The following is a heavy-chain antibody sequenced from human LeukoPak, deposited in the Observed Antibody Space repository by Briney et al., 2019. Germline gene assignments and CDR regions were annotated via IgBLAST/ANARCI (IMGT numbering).Heavy chain of an antibody. CDR1: AYTFTSYG. J-gene: IGHJ4*02. V-gene: IGHV1-18*01. CDR3: ARGSSDYYYFDS. CDR2: ISAYNGDT. Sequence: GASVKVSCKASAYTFTSYGISWVRQAPGQGLEWMGWISAYNGDTNYAQNLQGRVTMTTDTSTSTAYMELRSLRSDDTAVYYCARGSSDYYYFDSWGQGTLVTVSS. D-gene: IGHD3-22*01.